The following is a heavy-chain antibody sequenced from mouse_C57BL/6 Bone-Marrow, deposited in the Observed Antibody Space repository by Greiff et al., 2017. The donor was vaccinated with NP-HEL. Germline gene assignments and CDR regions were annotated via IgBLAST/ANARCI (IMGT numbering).Heavy chain of an antibody. CDR2: ISYSGST. CDR1: GYSITSDY. D-gene: IGHD1-1*01. CDR3: ARGEDYGSSYWYFDV. J-gene: IGHJ1*03. Sequence: EVQLQQSGPGLAKPSQTLSLTCSVTGYSITSDYWNWIRKFPGNKLEYMGYISYSGSTYYNPSLKSRISITRDTSKNQYYLQLNSVTTEDTATYYGARGEDYGSSYWYFDVWGTGTTVTVSS. V-gene: IGHV3-8*01.